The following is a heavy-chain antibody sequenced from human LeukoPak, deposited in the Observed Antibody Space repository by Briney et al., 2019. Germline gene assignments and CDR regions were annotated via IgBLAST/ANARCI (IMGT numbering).Heavy chain of an antibody. Sequence: GESLKISCKGSGSRFTSYWIGWVRQMPGKGLEWMGIIYPGDSDTRYSPSFQAQVTISADKSISTAYLQWSSLKASDTAMYYCARPMWGYDSSGYYPTPGAFDIWGQGTMVTVSS. CDR1: GSRFTSYW. CDR3: ARPMWGYDSSGYYPTPGAFDI. CDR2: IYPGDSDT. V-gene: IGHV5-51*01. J-gene: IGHJ3*02. D-gene: IGHD3-22*01.